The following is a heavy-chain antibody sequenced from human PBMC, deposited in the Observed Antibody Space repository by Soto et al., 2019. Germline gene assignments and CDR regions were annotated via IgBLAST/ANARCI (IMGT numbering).Heavy chain of an antibody. D-gene: IGHD3-16*01. CDR2: IPNNGSP. Sequence: QVQLQESGPGRVKPSETLSLTCSVSGGSVRTGSYHWSWIRQPPGKGLEWIGFIPNNGSPDYNPSLKSRVVVSIDRSKNQCSLKVNSGTAADTAVYFCARIGGGGDSWGQGTLVTVSS. CDR1: GGSVRTGSYH. CDR3: ARIGGGGDS. V-gene: IGHV4-61*01. J-gene: IGHJ4*02.